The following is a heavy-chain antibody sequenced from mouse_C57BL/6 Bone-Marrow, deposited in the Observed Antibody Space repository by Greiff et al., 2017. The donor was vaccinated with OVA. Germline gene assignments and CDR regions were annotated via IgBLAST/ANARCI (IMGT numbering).Heavy chain of an antibody. V-gene: IGHV2-2*01. CDR1: GFSLTSYG. Sequence: VQLQQPGPGLVQPSQTLSFTCTASGFSLTSYGVHWVRQSPGQGLEWLGVIWRCGSTDNNATFISRVSINKEDSKSQVFFKMNSRQADDTARYDCARNGKGRGMDYWGQGTSVTVSS. D-gene: IGHD2-1*01. J-gene: IGHJ4*01. CDR3: ARNGKGRGMDY. CDR2: IWRCGST.